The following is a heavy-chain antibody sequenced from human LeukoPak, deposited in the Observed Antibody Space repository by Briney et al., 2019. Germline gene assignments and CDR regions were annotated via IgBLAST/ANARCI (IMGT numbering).Heavy chain of an antibody. D-gene: IGHD5-18*01. V-gene: IGHV4-39*07. J-gene: IGHJ4*02. CDR3: AREDTAMVYFDY. CDR2: IYYSGST. Sequence: SETLSLTCTVSGGSISSSSYYWGWIRQPPGKGLEWIGSIYYSGSTYYNPSLKSRVTISVDTSKNQFSLKLSSVTAVDTAVYYCAREDTAMVYFDYWGQGTLVTVSS. CDR1: GGSISSSSYY.